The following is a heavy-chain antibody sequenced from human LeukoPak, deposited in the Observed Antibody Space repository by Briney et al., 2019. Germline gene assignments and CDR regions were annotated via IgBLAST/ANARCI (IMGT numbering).Heavy chain of an antibody. CDR2: INSDGSST. D-gene: IGHD6-25*01. CDR1: GFTFSSYW. Sequence: PGGSLRRSCAASGFTFSSYWMHSVRQAPGKGLVWVSRINSDGSSTAYADSVKGRFTISRDNAKNTLYLQMNSLRAEDTAVYYCTRSLSGYDYSPDYWGQGTLVTVSS. J-gene: IGHJ4*02. V-gene: IGHV3-74*03. CDR3: TRSLSGYDYSPDY.